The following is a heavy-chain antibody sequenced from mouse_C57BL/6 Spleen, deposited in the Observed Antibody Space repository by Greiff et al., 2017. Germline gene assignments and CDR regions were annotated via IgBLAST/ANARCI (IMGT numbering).Heavy chain of an antibody. CDR1: GYTFTSYG. Sequence: QVQLKESGAELARPGASVKLSCKASGYTFTSYGISWVKQRTGQGLEWIGEIYPRSGNTYYNEKFKGKATLTADKSSSIAYMELRSLTSEDSAVYFCARCDYDKGSWGQGTTLTVSS. V-gene: IGHV1-81*01. CDR2: IYPRSGNT. J-gene: IGHJ2*01. D-gene: IGHD2-4*01. CDR3: ARCDYDKGS.